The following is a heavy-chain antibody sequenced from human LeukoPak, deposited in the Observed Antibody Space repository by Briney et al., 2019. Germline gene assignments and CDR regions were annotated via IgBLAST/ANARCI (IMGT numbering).Heavy chain of an antibody. CDR3: AREGTMALDY. J-gene: IGHJ4*02. CDR2: ISYDGSNK. CDR1: GFTFSSYA. Sequence: GRSLRLSCAASGFTFSSYAMHWVRQAPAKGLEWVAVISYDGSNKYYADSVKDRFTISRDNSKNTLYLQMNSLRAEDTAVYYCAREGTMALDYWGQGTLVTVSS. V-gene: IGHV3-30*01. D-gene: IGHD3-10*01.